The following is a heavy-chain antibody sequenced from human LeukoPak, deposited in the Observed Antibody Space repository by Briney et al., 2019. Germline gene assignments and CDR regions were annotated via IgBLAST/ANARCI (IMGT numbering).Heavy chain of an antibody. CDR3: ARGGHIVVVTAILPNYYFDY. V-gene: IGHV1-69*05. J-gene: IGHJ4*02. CDR2: IIPIFGTA. Sequence: SVKVSCKASGGTFSSYAISWVRQAPGQGLEWMGGIIPIFGTANYAQKFQGRVTITTDESTSTAYMELSSLRTEDTAVYYCARGGHIVVVTAILPNYYFDYWGQGTLVTVSS. CDR1: GGTFSSYA. D-gene: IGHD2-21*02.